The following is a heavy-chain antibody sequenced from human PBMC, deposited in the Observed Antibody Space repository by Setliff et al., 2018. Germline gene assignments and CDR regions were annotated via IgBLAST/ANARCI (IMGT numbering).Heavy chain of an antibody. CDR1: GGSMSFYY. V-gene: IGHV4-59*01. Sequence: NPSETLSLTCSVSGGSMSFYYWSWIRQPPGKGLEWIGYIYYSGSTDSNPSLKSRVAISIDTSKNELSLNLRSVTAADTAVYYCARGRGEMDSWGQGTLVTVSS. J-gene: IGHJ4*02. D-gene: IGHD3-10*01. CDR3: ARGRGEMDS. CDR2: IYYSGST.